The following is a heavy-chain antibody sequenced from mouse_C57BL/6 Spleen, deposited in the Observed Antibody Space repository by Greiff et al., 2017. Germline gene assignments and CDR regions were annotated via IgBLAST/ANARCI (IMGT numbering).Heavy chain of an antibody. D-gene: IGHD4-1*01. CDR3: ARGVLGPAMDY. CDR1: GYTFTSYW. CDR2: IDPSDSYT. V-gene: IGHV1-69*01. Sequence: QVQLKQPGAELVMPGASVKLSCKASGYTFTSYWMHWVKQRPGQGLEWIGEIDPSDSYTNYNQKFKGKSTLTVDKSSSTAYMQLSSLTSEDSAVYYCARGVLGPAMDYWGQGTSVTVAS. J-gene: IGHJ4*01.